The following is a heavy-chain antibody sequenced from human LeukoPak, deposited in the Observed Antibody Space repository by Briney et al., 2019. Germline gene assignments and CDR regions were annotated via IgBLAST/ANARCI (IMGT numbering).Heavy chain of an antibody. J-gene: IGHJ4*02. CDR2: IIPILGIA. D-gene: IGHD6-13*01. Sequence: GASVKVSCKASGGTFSSYAISWVRQAPGQGLEWMGRIIPILGIANYAQKFQGRVTITADKSTSTAYMELSSLRSEDTAVYYCARDGPPAAGTLDYWGQGTLVTVSS. V-gene: IGHV1-69*04. CDR3: ARDGPPAAGTLDY. CDR1: GGTFSSYA.